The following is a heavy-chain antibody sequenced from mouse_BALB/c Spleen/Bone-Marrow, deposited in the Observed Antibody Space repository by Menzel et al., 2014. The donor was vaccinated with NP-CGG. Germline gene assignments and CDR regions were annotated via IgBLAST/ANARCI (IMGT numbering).Heavy chain of an antibody. D-gene: IGHD1-2*01. V-gene: IGHV4-1*02. Sequence: EVHLVESGGGLVQPGGSLKLSCAASGFDFSRYWMSWVRQAPGKGLEWIGEINPDSSTINYTPSLKDKIHHLQRQRQNTLYLQISKVRSEDTALYYCASLHYYGFFAYWGQGTLVTVSA. CDR2: INPDSSTI. CDR3: ASLHYYGFFAY. CDR1: GFDFSRYW. J-gene: IGHJ3*01.